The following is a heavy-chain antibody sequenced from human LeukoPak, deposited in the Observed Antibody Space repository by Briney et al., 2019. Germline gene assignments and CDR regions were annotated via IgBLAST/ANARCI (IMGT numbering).Heavy chain of an antibody. CDR3: ARSISWYSYLDY. Sequence: PSETLSLTCTVSGGSMTGYYWSWIRQPAGKGLDWIGRIYTSGGTNYNPSLKSRVTMSVDTSKNQFSLKLTSVTAADTAVYYCARSISWYSYLDYWGQGTLVTVSS. J-gene: IGHJ4*02. CDR2: IYTSGGT. D-gene: IGHD6-13*01. CDR1: GGSMTGYY. V-gene: IGHV4-4*07.